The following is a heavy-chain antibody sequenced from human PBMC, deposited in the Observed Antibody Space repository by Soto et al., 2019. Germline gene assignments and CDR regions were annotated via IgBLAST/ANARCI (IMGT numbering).Heavy chain of an antibody. CDR1: GYTFTGYY. J-gene: IGHJ6*02. CDR2: INPNSGGT. CDR3: ARENYDFWSGYYRHHYYYYGMDV. V-gene: IGHV1-2*02. Sequence: AGVKFSCKASGYTFTGYYMNWVRQAPGQGLEWMGWINPNSGGTNYAQKLQGRVTMTTDTSTSTAYMELRSLRSDDTAVYYCARENYDFWSGYYRHHYYYYGMDVWGQGTTVTVSS. D-gene: IGHD3-3*01.